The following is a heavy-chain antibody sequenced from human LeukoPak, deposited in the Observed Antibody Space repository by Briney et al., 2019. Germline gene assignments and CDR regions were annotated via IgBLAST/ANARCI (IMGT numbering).Heavy chain of an antibody. CDR3: ACYYGAGSYRNWLDP. Sequence: GGSLRLSCAASGFIFSDYYMSWIRQAPGRGLEWLSYISGSGSAIYYSDSVRGRFTISRDNAKNSLYLQMNSLRAEDTAVYYCACYYGAGSYRNWLDPWGQGTLVTVSS. CDR2: ISGSGSAI. CDR1: GFIFSDYY. J-gene: IGHJ5*02. D-gene: IGHD3-10*01. V-gene: IGHV3-11*01.